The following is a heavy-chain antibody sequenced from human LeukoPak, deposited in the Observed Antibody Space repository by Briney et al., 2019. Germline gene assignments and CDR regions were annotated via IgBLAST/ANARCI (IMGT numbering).Heavy chain of an antibody. Sequence: GGSLRLSCAASGFTFSSYSMNWVRQAPGKGLEWVSSISSSSSYIYYADSVKGRFTISRDNAKNSLYLQMNSLRVEDTAVYYCARSIAARPPLPFDYWGQGTLVTVSS. CDR3: ARSIAARPPLPFDY. V-gene: IGHV3-21*01. CDR2: ISSSSSYI. J-gene: IGHJ4*02. D-gene: IGHD6-6*01. CDR1: GFTFSSYS.